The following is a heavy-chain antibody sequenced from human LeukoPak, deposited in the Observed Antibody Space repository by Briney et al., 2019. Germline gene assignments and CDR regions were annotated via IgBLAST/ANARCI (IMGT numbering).Heavy chain of an antibody. CDR3: EGSYPHDAFDI. J-gene: IGHJ3*02. Sequence: GGSLRLSCAASGLTFSSYGMHWVRQAPGKGLEWVAVISYDGSNKYYADSVEGRFTISRDNSKNTLYLQMNSLRAEDTAVYYCEGSYPHDAFDIWGQGTMVTVSS. CDR1: GLTFSSYG. CDR2: ISYDGSNK. V-gene: IGHV3-30*03. D-gene: IGHD1-26*01.